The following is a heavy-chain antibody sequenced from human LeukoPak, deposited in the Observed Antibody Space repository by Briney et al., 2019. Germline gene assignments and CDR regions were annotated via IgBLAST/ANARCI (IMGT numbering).Heavy chain of an antibody. Sequence: PGGSLRLSCSASGFTFSNFVMHWVRQAPGKGLEYVAIINDNGYNTDYAGSVKGRFTVARDNSKNTLYLQMNSLRPEDTALYYCVNQISGWVYWGQGTLVTVSS. V-gene: IGHV3-64D*09. CDR3: VNQISGWVY. J-gene: IGHJ4*02. CDR2: INDNGYNT. D-gene: IGHD6-19*01. CDR1: GFTFSNFV.